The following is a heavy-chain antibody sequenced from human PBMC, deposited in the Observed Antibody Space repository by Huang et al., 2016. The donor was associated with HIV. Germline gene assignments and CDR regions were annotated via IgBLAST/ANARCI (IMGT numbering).Heavy chain of an antibody. V-gene: IGHV3-7*01. CDR1: TFTFGAYW. CDR2: IKQDESEK. Sequence: VESGGRSVQPGGSIKLSCVGSTFTFGAYWMSWVRQPPGKGLEWGTNIKQDESEKYYADSVKGRFNIARDNARKVLFLEMDNLRVEDTAMYFCATKTAGMDIWGQGTTVTVSS. D-gene: IGHD1-7*01. CDR3: ATKTAGMDI. J-gene: IGHJ6*02.